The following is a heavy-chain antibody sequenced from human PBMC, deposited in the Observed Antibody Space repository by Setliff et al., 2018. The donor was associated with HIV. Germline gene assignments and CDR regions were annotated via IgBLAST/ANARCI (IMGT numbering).Heavy chain of an antibody. CDR1: GGSISSSGYY. Sequence: PSETLSLTCSVSGGSISSSGYYWSWIRQHPGKGLDWIGRVYYSGSTDYNPSLQVRATLSIDTSKNQFSLKLTSVIAADTAIYYCARGPFVLRFLERLVYFDYWGQGKLVTVSS. V-gene: IGHV4-31*02. CDR2: VYYSGST. D-gene: IGHD3-3*01. J-gene: IGHJ4*02. CDR3: ARGPFVLRFLERLVYFDY.